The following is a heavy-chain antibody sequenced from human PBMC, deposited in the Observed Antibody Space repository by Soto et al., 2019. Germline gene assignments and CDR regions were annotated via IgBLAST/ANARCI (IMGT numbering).Heavy chain of an antibody. J-gene: IGHJ6*02. CDR3: AREGASGFGMDV. CDR1: GGSIRSYY. D-gene: IGHD1-26*01. Sequence: SETLSLTCTVSGGSIRSYYWSWIRQPAGKPLEWIGRIYTSGSTNYNPSLKSRVTMSVDTSKNQFSLTLSSVTAADTAVYYCAREGASGFGMDVWGQGTTVTVSS. V-gene: IGHV4-4*07. CDR2: IYTSGST.